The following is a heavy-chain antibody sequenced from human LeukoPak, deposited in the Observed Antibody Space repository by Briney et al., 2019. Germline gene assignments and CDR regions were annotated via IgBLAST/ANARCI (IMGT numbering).Heavy chain of an antibody. CDR3: ARSAAEYSSRPGAFDI. D-gene: IGHD6-6*01. CDR2: IYHSGST. CDR1: GGSISSGGYY. V-gene: IGHV4-30-2*01. J-gene: IGHJ3*02. Sequence: PSRTLSLTCTVSGGSISSGGYYWSWIRQPPGKGLEWIGYIYHSGSTYYNPSLKSRVTISVDRSKNQFSLKLSSVTAADTAVYYCARSAAEYSSRPGAFDIWGQGTMVTVSS.